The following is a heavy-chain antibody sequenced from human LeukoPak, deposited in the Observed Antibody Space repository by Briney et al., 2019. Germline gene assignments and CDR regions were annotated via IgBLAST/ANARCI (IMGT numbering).Heavy chain of an antibody. J-gene: IGHJ6*02. V-gene: IGHV1-8*01. CDR3: ARGREIYCSSTSCWVRSYYYYHGMDV. CDR2: MNPNSGNT. Sequence: ASVKVSCKASGYTFTSYDINWVRQATGQGLEWMGWMNPNSGNTGYTQKFQGRVTMTRNTSISTAYMKLSSLRSEDTAVYYCARGREIYCSSTSCWVRSYYYYHGMDVWGQGTTVTVSS. CDR1: GYTFTSYD. D-gene: IGHD2-2*01.